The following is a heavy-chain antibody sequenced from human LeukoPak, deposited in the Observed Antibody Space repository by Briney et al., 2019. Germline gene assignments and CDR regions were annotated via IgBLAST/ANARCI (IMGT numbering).Heavy chain of an antibody. V-gene: IGHV1-8*01. CDR2: MNPNSGNT. CDR3: ARRGDYDILTGPYYYYYMDV. J-gene: IGHJ6*03. D-gene: IGHD3-9*01. Sequence: ASVKVSCKASGYTFTSYDINWVRQATGQGLEWMGWMNPNSGNTGYAQKFQGRVTMTRNTSISTAYMELSSLRSEDTAVYYCARRGDYDILTGPYYYYYMDVWGKGTTVTISS. CDR1: GYTFTSYD.